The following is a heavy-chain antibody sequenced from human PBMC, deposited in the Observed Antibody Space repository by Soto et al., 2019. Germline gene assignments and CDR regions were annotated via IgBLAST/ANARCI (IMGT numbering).Heavy chain of an antibody. V-gene: IGHV1-69*06. D-gene: IGHD6-25*01. CDR1: GGNFNSGF. CDR2: IIPIPGTT. Sequence: QVHLVQSGTEVRKPGSSVRVSCRDSGGNFNSGFMHWVRQAPGQGLEWMGGIIPIPGTTYYAQKFHGRVTITADTSTNTAYMELSSLTSDDTAVYFCVRWGGAAGGPAFTGPFHHWGQGTLVTVSS. J-gene: IGHJ4*02. CDR3: VRWGGAAGGPAFTGPFHH.